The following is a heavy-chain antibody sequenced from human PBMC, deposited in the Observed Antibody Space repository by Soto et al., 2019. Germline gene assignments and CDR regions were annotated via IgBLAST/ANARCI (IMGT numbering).Heavy chain of an antibody. D-gene: IGHD4-17*01. CDR3: ARGRGGSYGGNSAHYDV. Sequence: QVHLVESGGGVVQPGTSLRLSCEASGFTFSGFGMHWVRQTPGKGLEWVAVIWYDGSKEYFADCVKGRFTISRDNSKNALYLQMNSLRADDSAIYYCARGRGGSYGGNSAHYDVWGQGTLVTVSS. J-gene: IGHJ3*01. CDR2: IWYDGSKE. CDR1: GFTFSGFG. V-gene: IGHV3-33*01.